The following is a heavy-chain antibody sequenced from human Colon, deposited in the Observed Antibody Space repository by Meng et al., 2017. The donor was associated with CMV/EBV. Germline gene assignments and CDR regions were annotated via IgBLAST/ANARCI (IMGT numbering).Heavy chain of an antibody. CDR3: ARVRTRGYYFDF. CDR1: GFTFSSFE. CDR2: ISSFGNTI. J-gene: IGHJ4*02. D-gene: IGHD2-2*01. V-gene: IGHV3-48*03. Sequence: GESLKISCAASGFTFSSFEMNWVRQAPGKGLEWVSYISSFGNTIFYADSVKGRFTISRDNAKNSLYLQMSSLRAEDTAVYYCARVRTRGYYFDFWGQGTLVTVSS.